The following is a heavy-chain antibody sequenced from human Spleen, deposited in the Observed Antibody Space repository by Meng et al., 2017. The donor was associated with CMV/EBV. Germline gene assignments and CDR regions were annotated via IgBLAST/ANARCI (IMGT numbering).Heavy chain of an antibody. J-gene: IGHJ6*02. CDR2: ITSGSTT. D-gene: IGHD6-19*01. CDR1: GFKFSDYY. V-gene: IGHV3-11*01. CDR3: ARGPSSSLGHYGMDV. Sequence: GGSLRLSCVASGFKFSDYYMSWIRQAPGKGLEWVSYITSGSTTYYGDSVKGRFTVSRDNAKNSLYLQMKSLRAEDTAVYYCARGPSSSLGHYGMDVWGQGTTVTVSS.